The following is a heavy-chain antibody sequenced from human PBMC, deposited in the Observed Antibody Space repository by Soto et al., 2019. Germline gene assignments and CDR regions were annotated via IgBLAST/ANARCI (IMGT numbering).Heavy chain of an antibody. J-gene: IGHJ6*02. CDR1: GFSVSSSD. CDR3: GTSSLKDYHFAMDV. CDR2: IYSGGST. D-gene: IGHD6-6*01. Sequence: GGSLRLSCAASGFSVSSSDMSWVRQVPGEGLEWVSVIYSGGSTHDADYVKGRFSVSRDTSKNTVDLQMNSLRVDDTAVYYCGTSSLKDYHFAMDVWGQGTAVTVAS. V-gene: IGHV3-53*01.